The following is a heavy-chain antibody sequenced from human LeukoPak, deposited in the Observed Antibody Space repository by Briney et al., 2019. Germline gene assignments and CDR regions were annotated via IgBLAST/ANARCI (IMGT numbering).Heavy chain of an antibody. CDR1: GYTFTSYG. CDR2: MNPNSGNT. J-gene: IGHJ4*02. V-gene: IGHV1-8*03. CDR3: ARNDILTGYSDY. D-gene: IGHD3-9*01. Sequence: GASVKVSCKASGYTFTSYGISWVRQAPGQGLEWMGWMNPNSGNTGYAQKFQGRVTITRNTSISTAYMELSSLRSEDTAVYYCARNDILTGYSDYWGQGTLVTVSS.